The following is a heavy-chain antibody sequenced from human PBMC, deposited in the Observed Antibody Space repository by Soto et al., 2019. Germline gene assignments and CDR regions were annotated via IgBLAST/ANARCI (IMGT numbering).Heavy chain of an antibody. J-gene: IGHJ5*02. CDR1: GDSITSNSYF. D-gene: IGHD5-18*01. CDR2: IYYSGTT. Sequence: SETLSLTCTVSGDSITSNSYFWAWIRQPPGKGLEWIGSIYYSGTTSYNPSLKSRVTISVDTSKNQFSLSLSSVTAADTAVYYCARGRGYSYGLDPWGQGTLVTVSS. CDR3: ARGRGYSYGLDP. V-gene: IGHV4-39*01.